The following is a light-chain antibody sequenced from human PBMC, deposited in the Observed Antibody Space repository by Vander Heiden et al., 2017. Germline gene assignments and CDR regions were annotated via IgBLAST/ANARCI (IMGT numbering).Light chain of an antibody. CDR3: NSFTSTHTSV. Sequence: QSALTQAASVSSSPGRSITISCTRTSSDVGGYNYVSWYQQHPVEAPKLLIYDDDTRPSGVSNRFSGSKSGNTACLTISGLQDEDEADYYCNSFTSTHTSVFGTGTKVTVL. CDR2: DDD. V-gene: IGLV2-14*03. CDR1: SSDVGGYNY. J-gene: IGLJ1*01.